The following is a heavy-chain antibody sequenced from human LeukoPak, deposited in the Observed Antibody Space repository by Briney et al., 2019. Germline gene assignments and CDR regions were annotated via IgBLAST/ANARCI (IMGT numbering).Heavy chain of an antibody. CDR3: ARGGRCGDGSCYNTWFDP. CDR1: GFTFSSYG. CDR2: IWYDGSNK. J-gene: IGHJ5*02. D-gene: IGHD2-15*01. V-gene: IGHV3-33*08. Sequence: GGSLRLSCAASGFTFSSYGMHWVRQAPGKGLEWVAVIWYDGSNKYYADSVKGRFTISRDNSKNTLYLQMNSLRAEDTAVYYCARGGRCGDGSCYNTWFDPWGQGTLVTVSS.